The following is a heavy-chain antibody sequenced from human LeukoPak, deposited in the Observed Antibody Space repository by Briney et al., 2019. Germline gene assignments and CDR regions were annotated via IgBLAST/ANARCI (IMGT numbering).Heavy chain of an antibody. V-gene: IGHV3-30*02. CDR2: IRYDGSNK. CDR1: GFTFSNYG. J-gene: IGHJ4*02. D-gene: IGHD5-12*01. CDR3: SKDGRGYSGYDLYYLDH. Sequence: GGSLRLSCAAPGFTFSNYGMHWVRQAPGKGLEWVAFIRYDGSNKYYADSVKGRFTISRDNSKNTLYLQMDSLRAEDTAVYYCSKDGRGYSGYDLYYLDHWGQGTLVTVSS.